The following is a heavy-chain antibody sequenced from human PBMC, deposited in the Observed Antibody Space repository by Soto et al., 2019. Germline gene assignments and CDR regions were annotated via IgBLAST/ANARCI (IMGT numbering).Heavy chain of an antibody. CDR3: ARERMRSNWNFGYYYYGMDV. CDR2: INPSGGST. Sequence: AASVKVSFKASGYTFTSYYMHWVRQAPGQGLEWMGIINPSGGSTSYAQKFQGRVTMTRDTSTSTVYMELSSLRSEDTAVYYCARERMRSNWNFGYYYYGMDVWGQGTTVTVS. D-gene: IGHD1-7*01. CDR1: GYTFTSYY. J-gene: IGHJ6*02. V-gene: IGHV1-46*01.